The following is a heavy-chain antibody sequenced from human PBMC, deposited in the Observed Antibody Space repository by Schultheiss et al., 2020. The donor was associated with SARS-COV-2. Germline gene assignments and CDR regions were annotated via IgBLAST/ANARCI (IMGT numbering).Heavy chain of an antibody. D-gene: IGHD1-26*01. CDR1: GFTFSSYA. Sequence: GGSLRLSCAASGFTFSSYAMHWVRQAPGKGLEWVAVISYDGSNKYYADSVKGRFTISRDNSKNTLYLQMNSLRAEDTAVYYCARDVYLWVGAVDYWGQGTLVTVSS. J-gene: IGHJ4*02. V-gene: IGHV3-30-3*01. CDR3: ARDVYLWVGAVDY. CDR2: ISYDGSNK.